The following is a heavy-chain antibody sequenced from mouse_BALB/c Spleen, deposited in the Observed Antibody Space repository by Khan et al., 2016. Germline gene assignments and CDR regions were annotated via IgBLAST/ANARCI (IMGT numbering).Heavy chain of an antibody. CDR1: GFTCNTNA. CDR3: GAGIRCGSPWVAC. J-gene: IGHJ3*01. Sequence: EVQLVETGGGWVQPKGAWKRSCAASGFTCNTNAMNWVRQAPGKGLEWVARTRSKSNNDATYYADSVKDRLTISRDDSQSMLYLQMNNLKTEDTAMYYCGAGIRCGSPWVACWGPGTLVTVSA. V-gene: IGHV10S3*01. D-gene: IGHD1-1*02. CDR2: TRSKSNNDAT.